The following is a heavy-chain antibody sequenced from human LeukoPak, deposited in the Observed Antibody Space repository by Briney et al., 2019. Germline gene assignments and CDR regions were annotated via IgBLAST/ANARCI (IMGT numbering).Heavy chain of an antibody. CDR1: GFAFSAYW. D-gene: IGHD3-16*01. CDR3: VRDLVFVWTPGDDFDF. V-gene: IGHV3-74*01. CDR2: INEDATTI. Sequence: GGSLRLSCAASGFAFSAYWMHWVRQAPGKGLEWVARINEDATTISYADSVKDRFIISRDNTKKSLYLQMNNLSAEDTADYYCVRDLVFVWTPGDDFDFWGQGTLVIVSS. J-gene: IGHJ4*02.